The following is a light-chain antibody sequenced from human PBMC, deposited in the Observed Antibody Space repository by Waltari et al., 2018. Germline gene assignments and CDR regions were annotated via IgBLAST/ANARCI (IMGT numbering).Light chain of an antibody. J-gene: IGKJ5*01. CDR1: RSINSF. V-gene: IGKV1-39*01. CDR3: QQSYGTPPNG. CDR2: AAS. Sequence: DIQMTQSPSSLSTSIGDRVTITCRTSRSINSFLNWYQQKPGKAPKLLIYAASNLQTDVPSRFSGSGSGTEYTLTISSLQPEDFATYYCQQSYGTPPNGFGQGTRPDI.